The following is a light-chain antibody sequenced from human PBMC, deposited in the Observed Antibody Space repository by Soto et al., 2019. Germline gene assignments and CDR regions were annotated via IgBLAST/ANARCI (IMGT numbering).Light chain of an antibody. J-gene: IGKJ1*01. CDR3: QQSYSRPRT. CDR2: TAS. CDR1: QSISTW. Sequence: DIQMTQSPSTLSASVGDRVTITCRASQSISTWLSWYQQKPGKAPNLLIYTASNLESGVPSRFSGSGSGTDFNLTITSLQPEDFATYFCQQSYSRPRTFGQGTKVDIK. V-gene: IGKV1-39*01.